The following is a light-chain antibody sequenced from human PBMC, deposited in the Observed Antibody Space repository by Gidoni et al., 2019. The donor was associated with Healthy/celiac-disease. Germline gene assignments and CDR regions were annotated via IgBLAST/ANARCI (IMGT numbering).Light chain of an antibody. J-gene: IGKJ2*01. CDR2: GAS. Sequence: EIVLTQSPATLSVSPGERATLPCRASQSVSSNLARYQQKPGQAPRLLIYGASTRATGIPARFSGSGSGTEFTLTISSLQSEDFAVYYCQQYNNWSYTFGQGTKLEIK. CDR1: QSVSSN. CDR3: QQYNNWSYT. V-gene: IGKV3-15*01.